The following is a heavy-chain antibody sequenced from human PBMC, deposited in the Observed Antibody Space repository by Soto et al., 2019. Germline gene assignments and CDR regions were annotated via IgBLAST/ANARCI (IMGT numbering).Heavy chain of an antibody. CDR2: IIPIFGTA. D-gene: IGHD6-13*01. Sequence: SVTVSCQASGGTFSSYAISWVRQAPGQGLEWMGGIIPIFGTANYAQKFQGTAYMELSSLRSEDTAVYYCASNGYSSTWHSWFDPWGQGTLVTVSS. CDR1: GGTFSSYA. CDR3: ASNGYSSTWHSWFDP. J-gene: IGHJ5*02. V-gene: IGHV1-69*13.